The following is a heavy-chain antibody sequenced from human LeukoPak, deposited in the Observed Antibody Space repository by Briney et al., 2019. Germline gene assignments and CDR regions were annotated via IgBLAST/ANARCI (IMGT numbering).Heavy chain of an antibody. J-gene: IGHJ5*02. CDR3: AKDASISADKVS. Sequence: PGGSLRLSCAASGFTFTSYAMSWVRQAPGKGLEWVSGLSGSGGSTYYADSAKGRFTISRDNSKNTVYLQMNSLRAEDTAVYYCAKDASISADKVSWGQGDLVIVSS. CDR2: LSGSGGST. D-gene: IGHD3-3*02. CDR1: GFTFTSYA. V-gene: IGHV3-23*01.